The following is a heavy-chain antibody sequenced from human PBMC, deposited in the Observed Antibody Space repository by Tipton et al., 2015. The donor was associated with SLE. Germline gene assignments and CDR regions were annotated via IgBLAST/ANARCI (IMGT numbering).Heavy chain of an antibody. CDR3: ARGHPHIGVLFGGGWRDP. CDR2: INYSGST. J-gene: IGHJ5*02. Sequence: TLSLTCAVYGGSFSGYYWNWIRQPPGKGLEWIGEINYSGSTKYNASRKSRVTMSIDTPKNQFSLKVKSVTAADTAVYFCARGHPHIGVLFGGGWRDPLGQGTLVTVSS. V-gene: IGHV4-34*01. D-gene: IGHD2-21*01. CDR1: GGSFSGYY.